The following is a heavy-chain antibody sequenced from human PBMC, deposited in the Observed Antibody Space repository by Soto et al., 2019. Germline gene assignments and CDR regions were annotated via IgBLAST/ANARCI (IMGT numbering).Heavy chain of an antibody. CDR2: ISSSSSTI. Sequence: GGSLRLSCAASGFTFSTYSMNWVRQAPGKGLEWVSYISSSSSTIFYTDFVKGRFTVSRDNAKNTLYLQMNSLRAEDTAVYYCARDPLYFYDSTGYYDYWGQGTLVTVSS. J-gene: IGHJ4*02. CDR1: GFTFSTYS. CDR3: ARDPLYFYDSTGYYDY. V-gene: IGHV3-48*04. D-gene: IGHD3-22*01.